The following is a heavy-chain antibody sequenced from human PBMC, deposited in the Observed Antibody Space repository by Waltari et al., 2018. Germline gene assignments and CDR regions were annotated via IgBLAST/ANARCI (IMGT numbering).Heavy chain of an antibody. CDR1: GYTFTSYY. CDR2: INPSGGST. J-gene: IGHJ4*02. V-gene: IGHV1-46*01. CDR3: ARAYHLKVPAAIGPGY. D-gene: IGHD2-2*02. Sequence: QVQLVQSGAEVKKPGASVKVSCKASGYTFTSYYMHWVRQAPGQGLEWMGIINPSGGSTSDAQKFQSRVTMTRDTSTSTVYMELSSLRSEDTAVYYCARAYHLKVPAAIGPGYWGQGTLVTVSS.